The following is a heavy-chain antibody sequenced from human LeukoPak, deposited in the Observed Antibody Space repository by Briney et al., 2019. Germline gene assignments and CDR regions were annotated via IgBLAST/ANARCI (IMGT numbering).Heavy chain of an antibody. CDR3: AEGGIQLWFYRYFDY. V-gene: IGHV3-30*18. Sequence: GGSLRLSCAASGFTFSSYGMHWVRQAPGKGLEWVAVISYDGSNKYYADSVKGRFTISRDNSKNTLYLQMNSLRAEDTAVYYCAEGGIQLWFYRYFDYWGQGTLVTVSS. CDR1: GFTFSSYG. CDR2: ISYDGSNK. D-gene: IGHD5-18*01. J-gene: IGHJ4*02.